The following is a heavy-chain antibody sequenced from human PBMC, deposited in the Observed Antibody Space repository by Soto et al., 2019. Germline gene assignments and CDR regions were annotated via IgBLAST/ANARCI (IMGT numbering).Heavy chain of an antibody. D-gene: IGHD3-16*01. V-gene: IGHV3-74*03. CDR2: INGDGTDT. CDR1: GFTFSMYW. Sequence: EVQLVESGGGLVQPGGSLRLSCAASGFTFSMYWMHWVRQAPGKGLLWVSCINGDGTDTTYADSVKGRFTISRDNAKNTVYLQMNGLGAEDTAVYYCAREVGRGSGSYYLDYWGQETLVTVSS. J-gene: IGHJ4*02. CDR3: AREVGRGSGSYYLDY.